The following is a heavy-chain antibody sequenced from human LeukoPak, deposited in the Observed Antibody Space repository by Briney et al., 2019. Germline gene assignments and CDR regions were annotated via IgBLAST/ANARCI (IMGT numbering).Heavy chain of an antibody. CDR2: ISYDGRNK. J-gene: IGHJ4*02. Sequence: PAGSLRLSCTASGFNFNNYAMYWVRQAPGKGLEWVSIISYDGRNKYYADSVKGRFTISRDNSKNTLYLQMNSLRAEDTAVYYCAKDGDYYDSSVFDYWGQGTLVTVSS. D-gene: IGHD3-22*01. CDR1: GFNFNNYA. V-gene: IGHV3-30*04. CDR3: AKDGDYYDSSVFDY.